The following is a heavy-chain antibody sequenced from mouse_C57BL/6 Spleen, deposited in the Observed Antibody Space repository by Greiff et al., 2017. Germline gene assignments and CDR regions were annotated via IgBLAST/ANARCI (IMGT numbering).Heavy chain of an antibody. CDR3: AGAYSNYVDWYFDV. CDR1: GYAFSSSW. V-gene: IGHV1-82*01. Sequence: VQLQQSGPELVKPGASVKISCKASGYAFSSSWMNWVKQRPGKGLEWIGRIYPGDGDTNYNGKFKGKATLTADKSSSTAYMQLSSLTSEDSAVYFCAGAYSNYVDWYFDVWGTGTTVTVSS. D-gene: IGHD2-5*01. J-gene: IGHJ1*03. CDR2: IYPGDGDT.